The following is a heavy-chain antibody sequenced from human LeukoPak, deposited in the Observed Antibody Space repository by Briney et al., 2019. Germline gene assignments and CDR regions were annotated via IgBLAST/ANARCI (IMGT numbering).Heavy chain of an antibody. CDR1: GGSISSYY. Sequence: PSETLSLTCTVSGGSISSYYWSWIRQPPGKGLEWIGYIYHSGSTNYNPSLKSRVTISVDTSKNQFSLKLSSVTAADTAVYYCARHPAYGDYFDYWGQGTLVTVSS. V-gene: IGHV4-59*08. CDR3: ARHPAYGDYFDY. CDR2: IYHSGST. J-gene: IGHJ4*02. D-gene: IGHD4-17*01.